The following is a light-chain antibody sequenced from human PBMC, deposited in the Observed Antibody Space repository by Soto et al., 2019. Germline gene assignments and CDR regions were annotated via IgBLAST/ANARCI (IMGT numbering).Light chain of an antibody. CDR2: RND. J-gene: IGLJ1*01. CDR3: AKWDDTLRVYV. V-gene: IGLV1-47*01. CDR1: TSRSGSNY. Sequence: QSALPQPPSASGTPGQRVTISCSTSTSRSGSNYVYWYQQLPGTAPKLLIYRNDQRPSGVPDRFSGSKSGTSASLAISGLRSEDEADYFCAKWDDTLRVYVFGTGTKVTDL.